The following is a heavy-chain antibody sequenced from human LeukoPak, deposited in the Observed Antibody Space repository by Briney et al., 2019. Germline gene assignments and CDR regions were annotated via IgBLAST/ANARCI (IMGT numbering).Heavy chain of an antibody. CDR1: GFTFNIYS. Sequence: GGSLRLSCAASGFTFNIYSMNWVRQAPGKGLEWVSYISRSSDTTWYADSVKGRITISRDNSKNTLHLQMNSLRTEDTAVYYCARVKGGIAAAGNYFDYWGQGTLVTVSS. CDR3: ARVKGGIAAAGNYFDY. V-gene: IGHV3-48*01. J-gene: IGHJ4*02. CDR2: ISRSSDTT. D-gene: IGHD6-13*01.